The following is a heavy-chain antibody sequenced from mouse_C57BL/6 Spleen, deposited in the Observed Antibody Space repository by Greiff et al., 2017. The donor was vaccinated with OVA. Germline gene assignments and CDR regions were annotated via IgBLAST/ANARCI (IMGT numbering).Heavy chain of an antibody. CDR1: GYTFTSYW. CDR2: IDPSDSGT. V-gene: IGHV1-52*01. Sequence: VQLQQPGAELVRPGSSVKLSCKASGYTFTSYWMHWVKQRPIQGLEWIGNIDPSDSGTHYNQKFKDKATLTVDKSSSTAYLQLSSLTSEDSAVYYRARDYSSGGDTDYWGQGTTLTVSS. J-gene: IGHJ2*01. D-gene: IGHD1-1*01. CDR3: ARDYSSGGDTDY.